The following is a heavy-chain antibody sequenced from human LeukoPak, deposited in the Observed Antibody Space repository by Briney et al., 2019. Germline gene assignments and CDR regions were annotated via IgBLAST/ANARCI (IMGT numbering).Heavy chain of an antibody. J-gene: IGHJ6*03. V-gene: IGHV1-8*03. D-gene: IGHD3-3*01. Sequence: ASVKVSCKASGYTFTSYGINWVRQATGQGLEWMGWMNPNSGNTGYAQKFQGRVTITRNTSISTAYMELSSLRSEDTAVYYCARAFTIFGVPHYYYYYMDVWGQGTLVTVSS. CDR2: MNPNSGNT. CDR1: GYTFTSYG. CDR3: ARAFTIFGVPHYYYYYMDV.